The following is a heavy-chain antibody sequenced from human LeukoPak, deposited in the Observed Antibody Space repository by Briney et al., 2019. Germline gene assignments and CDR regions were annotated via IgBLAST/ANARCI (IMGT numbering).Heavy chain of an antibody. D-gene: IGHD2-21*02. V-gene: IGHV1-46*01. CDR2: INPSGGST. CDR3: ARDRGDYYYYYGMDV. CDR1: GYTFTSYY. Sequence: GASVKVSCKASGYTFTSYYMHWVRQAPGQGLEWMGIINPSGGSTSYAQKFQGRVTMTRDMSTSTVYMELSSLRSEDTAVYYCARDRGDYYYYYGMDVWGQGTTVTVSS. J-gene: IGHJ6*02.